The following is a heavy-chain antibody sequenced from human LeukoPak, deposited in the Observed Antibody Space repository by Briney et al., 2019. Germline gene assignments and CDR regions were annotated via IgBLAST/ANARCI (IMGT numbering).Heavy chain of an antibody. J-gene: IGHJ6*03. Sequence: ASVKVSCKASGYTFTGYYMHWVRQAPGQGLEWMGIINPSGGSTSYAQKFQGRVTMTRDMSTSTVYMELSSLRSEDTAVYYCARDLDITGTTPGSGDYYYMDVWGKGTTVTVSS. CDR2: INPSGGST. D-gene: IGHD1-20*01. CDR3: ARDLDITGTTPGSGDYYYMDV. CDR1: GYTFTGYY. V-gene: IGHV1-46*01.